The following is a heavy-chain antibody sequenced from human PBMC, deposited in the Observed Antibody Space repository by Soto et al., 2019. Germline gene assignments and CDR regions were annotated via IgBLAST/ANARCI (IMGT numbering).Heavy chain of an antibody. CDR1: GFTFSSYA. CDR2: ISYDGSNK. Sequence: HPGGSLRLSCAASGFTFSSYAMHWVRQAPGKGLEWVAVISYDGSNKYYADSVKGRFTISRDNSKNTLYLQMNSLRAEDTAVYYCAEDSGYYSTGFDYWGQGTLVTVSS. J-gene: IGHJ4*02. CDR3: AEDSGYYSTGFDY. V-gene: IGHV3-30-3*01. D-gene: IGHD3-22*01.